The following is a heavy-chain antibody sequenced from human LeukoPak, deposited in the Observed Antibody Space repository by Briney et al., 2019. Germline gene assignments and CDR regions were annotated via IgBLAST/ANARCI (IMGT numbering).Heavy chain of an antibody. CDR2: INPTGTRT. V-gene: IGHV1-46*01. Sequence: ASVKVSCKASGYTFINNWMHWVRQAPGQGLEWIGLINPTGTRTGYAQKFQGRVTMTRDMSTSTDYMELSSLRSEDTAIYYCARDNSAGDIAWWFDPWGQGTLVTVST. CDR3: ARDNSAGDIAWWFDP. CDR1: GYTFINNW. J-gene: IGHJ5*02. D-gene: IGHD3-10*01.